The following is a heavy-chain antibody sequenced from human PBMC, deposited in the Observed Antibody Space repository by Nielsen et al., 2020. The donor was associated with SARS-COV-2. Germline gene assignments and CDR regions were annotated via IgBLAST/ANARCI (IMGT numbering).Heavy chain of an antibody. V-gene: IGHV3-30*03. CDR3: ASSSWYHGVEDY. D-gene: IGHD6-13*01. J-gene: IGHJ4*02. CDR2: ISYDGSNK. Sequence: GGSLRLSCAASGFTFDDYTMHWVRQAPGKGLEWVAVISYDGSNKYYADSVKGRFTISRDNSKNTLYLQMNSLRAEDTALYYCASSSWYHGVEDYWGQGTLVTVSS. CDR1: GFTFDDYT.